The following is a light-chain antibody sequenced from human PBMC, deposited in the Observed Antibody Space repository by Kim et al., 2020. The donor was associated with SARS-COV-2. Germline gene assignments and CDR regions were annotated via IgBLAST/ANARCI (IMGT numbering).Light chain of an antibody. J-gene: IGLJ2*01. V-gene: IGLV2-14*03. CDR2: DVS. CDR3: TSYTGADTVV. CDR1: SSLVGNYKY. Sequence: QSALTQPASVSGSLGQSITISCTGTSSLVGNYKYVSWYQQHPDKAPKLIIYDVSYRPSGVSTRFSGSKSGNTASLTISGLQAADEADYYCTSYTGADTVVFGGGTQLTVL.